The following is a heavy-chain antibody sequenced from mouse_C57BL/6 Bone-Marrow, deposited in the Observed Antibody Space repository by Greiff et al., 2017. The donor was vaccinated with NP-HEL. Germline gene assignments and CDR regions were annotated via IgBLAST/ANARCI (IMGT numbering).Heavy chain of an antibody. CDR2: INPYNGGT. CDR1: GYTFTDYY. J-gene: IGHJ2*01. CDR3: ARRGIITTVVDY. V-gene: IGHV1-19*01. Sequence: VQLQQSGPVLVKPGASVKMSCKASGYTFTDYYMNWVKQSPGKSLEWIGVINPYNGGTSYNQKFKGNATLTVDKSSSTAYMELNSLTSEDSAVYYCARRGIITTVVDYWGQGTTLTVSS. D-gene: IGHD1-1*01.